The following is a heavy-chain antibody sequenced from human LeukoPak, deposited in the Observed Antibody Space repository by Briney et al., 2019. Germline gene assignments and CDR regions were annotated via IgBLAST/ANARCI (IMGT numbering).Heavy chain of an antibody. CDR3: AIPPGYCGNDCSFDH. CDR1: GYSFSNYW. V-gene: IGHV5-51*01. CDR2: IYPGDYET. Sequence: GESLKISCEGSGYSFSNYWIGWVRQMPGKGLEWMGIIYPGDYETRYSPSFQGLVTISVDKSISTAYLQWSSLKASGTAMYYCAIPPGYCGNDCSFDHWGQGTLVTVSS. J-gene: IGHJ4*02. D-gene: IGHD2-21*02.